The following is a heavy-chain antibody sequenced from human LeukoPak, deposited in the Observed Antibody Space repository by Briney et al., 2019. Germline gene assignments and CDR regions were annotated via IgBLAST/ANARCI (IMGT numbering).Heavy chain of an antibody. CDR3: GREYYDSSGPDY. V-gene: IGHV1-2*02. D-gene: IGHD3-22*01. J-gene: IGHJ4*02. Sequence: ASVKVSCKASGYIFSGYYIHWLRQAPAQGLEWVGCINPNGGGTNYAQKFQGRVTMTRDTSISTAYMELSRLRSDDTAVYYCGREYYDSSGPDYWGQGTLVIVSS. CDR1: GYIFSGYY. CDR2: INPNGGGT.